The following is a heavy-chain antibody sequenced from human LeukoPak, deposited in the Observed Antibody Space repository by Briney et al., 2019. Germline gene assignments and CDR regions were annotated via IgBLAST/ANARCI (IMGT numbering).Heavy chain of an antibody. CDR3: ARDPPMTTDFALDV. J-gene: IGHJ6*02. D-gene: IGHD4-11*01. CDR1: GSTVSSNY. Sequence: GGSLRLSCAASGSTVSSNYMSWVRQAPGKGLEWVSFIYTTGRTYYADSVKGRFTISRDDSKNTVFLQMNSLRAEDTAVYYCARDPPMTTDFALDVWGQGTTVTVSS. V-gene: IGHV3-66*01. CDR2: IYTTGRT.